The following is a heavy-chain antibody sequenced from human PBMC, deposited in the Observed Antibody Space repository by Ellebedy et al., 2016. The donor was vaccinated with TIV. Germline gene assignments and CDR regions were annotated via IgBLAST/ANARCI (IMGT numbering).Heavy chain of an antibody. CDR1: GFSFRNYW. CDR3: ARRGSYGDYAVQVNNWFDS. D-gene: IGHD4-17*01. CDR2: IYQDGSET. Sequence: PGGSLRLSCAAFGFSFRNYWMGWVRQAPGKGLEWVANIYQDGSETFVVDYVKGCFAISRDNAKNSLYLQMHSLRVEDTALYYCARRGSYGDYAVQVNNWFDSWGQGTLVTV. J-gene: IGHJ5*01. V-gene: IGHV3-7*01.